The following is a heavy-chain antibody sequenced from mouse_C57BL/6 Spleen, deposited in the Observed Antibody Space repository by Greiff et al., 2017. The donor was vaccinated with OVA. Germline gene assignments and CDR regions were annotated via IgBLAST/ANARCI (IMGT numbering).Heavy chain of an antibody. CDR3: ARSTMITTLDY. J-gene: IGHJ2*01. D-gene: IGHD2-4*01. Sequence: EVKRVESGGGLVKPGGALTLSCAASGFTFSAYGMPWVRRAPERVLGWVAYISSGSSTIYYADTVKGRLSIARDNAKNTLFLQMTSLGAEDTAMYYCARSTMITTLDYWGQGTTLTVSS. V-gene: IGHV5-17*01. CDR2: ISSGSSTI. CDR1: GFTFSAYG.